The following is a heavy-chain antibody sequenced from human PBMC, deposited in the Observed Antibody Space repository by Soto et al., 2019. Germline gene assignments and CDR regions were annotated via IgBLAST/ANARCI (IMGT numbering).Heavy chain of an antibody. J-gene: IGHJ3*02. V-gene: IGHV3-53*01. D-gene: IGHD5-18*01. CDR2: IYSGGST. CDR3: ATRTLDTTLPGDNTFDI. Sequence: GGSLRLSCAASGFTVSSNYMSWVRQAPGKGLEWVSVIYSGGSTYYADSVKGRFTISRDNSKNTLYLQMNSLRAEDTAVYYCATRTLDTTLPGDNTFDIWGQATIVTVSS. CDR1: GFTVSSNY.